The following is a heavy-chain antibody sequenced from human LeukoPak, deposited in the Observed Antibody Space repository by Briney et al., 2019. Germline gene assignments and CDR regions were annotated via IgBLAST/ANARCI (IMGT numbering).Heavy chain of an antibody. V-gene: IGHV4-34*01. CDR1: GGSISSAGFY. J-gene: IGHJ5*02. CDR3: ARGRDYYDSSGYYYRWFDP. D-gene: IGHD3-22*01. Sequence: SQTLSLTCTVSGGSISSAGFYWSWIRQPPGKGLEWIGEINHSGSTNYNPSLKSRVTISVDTSKNQFSLKLSSVTAADTAVYYCARGRDYYDSSGYYYRWFDPWGQGTLVTVSS. CDR2: INHSGST.